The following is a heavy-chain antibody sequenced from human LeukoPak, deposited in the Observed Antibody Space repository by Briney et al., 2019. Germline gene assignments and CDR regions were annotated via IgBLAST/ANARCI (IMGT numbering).Heavy chain of an antibody. V-gene: IGHV1-2*02. CDR1: GYTFTGYY. Sequence: AASVKVSCKASGYTFTGYYLHWVRQAPGQGLEWMGCVNPNSGDTNYAQKFQGSVTMTRDTSISTVYMELSRLRSDDTAVYYCARASGSYWWFDSWGRGTLVTVSS. CDR2: VNPNSGDT. CDR3: ARASGSYWWFDS. J-gene: IGHJ5*01. D-gene: IGHD1-26*01.